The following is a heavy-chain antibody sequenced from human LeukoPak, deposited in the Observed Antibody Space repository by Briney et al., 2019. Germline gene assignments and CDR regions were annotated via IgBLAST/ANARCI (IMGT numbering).Heavy chain of an antibody. V-gene: IGHV4-61*02. J-gene: IGHJ4*02. D-gene: IGHD3-22*01. Sequence: SQTLSLTCTVPGGSISSGSYYWSWIRQPAGKGLEWIGRIYTSGSANYNPSLKSRVTISVDTSKNQFSLRLSSVTAADMAVYYCARNYYDSSGSPFDYWGQGTLVTVSS. CDR1: GGSISSGSYY. CDR3: ARNYYDSSGSPFDY. CDR2: IYTSGSA.